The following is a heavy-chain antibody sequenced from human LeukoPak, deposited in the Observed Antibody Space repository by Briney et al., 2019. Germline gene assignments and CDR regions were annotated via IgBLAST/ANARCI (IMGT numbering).Heavy chain of an antibody. Sequence: GTSLRLSCAASGFSFTSYNFHWVRQAPGKGLQWLGLISYDGNIKYEDSVKGRFTISRDNSKNTLHLQMNSLRAEDTAIYFCGRDFVNDAKARFDCWGQGTLVTVSS. V-gene: IGHV3-30*03. J-gene: IGHJ4*02. CDR1: GFSFTSYN. CDR2: ISYDGNIK. CDR3: GRDFVNDAKARFDC. D-gene: IGHD4/OR15-4a*01.